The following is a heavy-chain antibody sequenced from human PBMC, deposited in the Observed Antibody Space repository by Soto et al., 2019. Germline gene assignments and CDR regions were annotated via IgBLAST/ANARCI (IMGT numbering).Heavy chain of an antibody. J-gene: IGHJ3*02. V-gene: IGHV1-3*01. CDR1: GYTFTSYA. Sequence: ASVKVSCKASGYTFTSYAMHWVRQAPGQRLEWMGWINAGNGNTKYSQKFQGRVTITRDTSASTAYMELSSLRSEDTAVYYCARELTYYYDSSGQGGAFDIWGQGTMVTVSS. CDR2: INAGNGNT. D-gene: IGHD3-22*01. CDR3: ARELTYYYDSSGQGGAFDI.